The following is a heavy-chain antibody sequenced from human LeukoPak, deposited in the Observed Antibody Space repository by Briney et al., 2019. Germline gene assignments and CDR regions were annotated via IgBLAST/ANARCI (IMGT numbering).Heavy chain of an antibody. CDR3: AKDSNDSSGYYKKDPYGMDV. J-gene: IGHJ6*02. CDR2: ISGSGGST. D-gene: IGHD3-22*01. Sequence: GGSLRLSCAASRFTFSSYAMSWVRQAPGKGLEWVLAISGSGGSTYYADSVKGRFTISRDNSKNTLYLQMNRLRAEDTAVYYCAKDSNDSSGYYKKDPYGMDVWGHGTTVTVSS. V-gene: IGHV3-23*01. CDR1: RFTFSSYA.